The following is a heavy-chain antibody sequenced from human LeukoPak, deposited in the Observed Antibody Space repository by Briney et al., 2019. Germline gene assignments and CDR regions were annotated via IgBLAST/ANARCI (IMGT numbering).Heavy chain of an antibody. Sequence: GGSLRLSCAASGFTFSSYEMNWVRQAPGKGLEWVSYISSSGSTIYYADSVKGRFTISRDNAKNSLYLQMNSLRAEDTAVCYCARDDYGSGSYSQRWLGYYYYYGMDVWGQGTTVAVSS. CDR3: ARDDYGSGSYSQRWLGYYYYYGMDV. J-gene: IGHJ6*02. CDR2: ISSSGSTI. D-gene: IGHD3-10*01. CDR1: GFTFSSYE. V-gene: IGHV3-48*03.